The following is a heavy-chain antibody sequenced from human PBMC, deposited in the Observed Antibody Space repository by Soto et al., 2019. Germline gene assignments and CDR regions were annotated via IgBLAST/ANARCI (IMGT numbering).Heavy chain of an antibody. CDR2: ISGSGGST. J-gene: IGHJ4*02. Sequence: GGSLRLSCAASGFTFSSYAMSWVRQAPGKGLEWVSAISGSGGSTYYADSVKGRFTISRDNSKNTLYLQMNSLRAEDTAVYYCAKIVTYCSSTSCYLAFDYWGQGTLVTVSS. CDR1: GFTFSSYA. D-gene: IGHD2-2*01. V-gene: IGHV3-23*01. CDR3: AKIVTYCSSTSCYLAFDY.